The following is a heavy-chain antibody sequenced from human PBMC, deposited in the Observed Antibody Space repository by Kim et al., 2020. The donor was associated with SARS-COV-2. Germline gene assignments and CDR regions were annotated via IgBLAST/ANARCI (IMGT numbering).Heavy chain of an antibody. CDR2: ISGSGGST. CDR1: GFTFSSYA. Sequence: GGSLRLSCAASGFTFSSYAMSWVRQAPGKGLEWVSAISGSGGSTYYADSVKGRFTISRDNSKNTLYLQMNSLRAEDTAVYYCAKDLGRSGSYFGFDYWGQGTLVTVSS. J-gene: IGHJ4*02. V-gene: IGHV3-23*01. D-gene: IGHD1-26*01. CDR3: AKDLGRSGSYFGFDY.